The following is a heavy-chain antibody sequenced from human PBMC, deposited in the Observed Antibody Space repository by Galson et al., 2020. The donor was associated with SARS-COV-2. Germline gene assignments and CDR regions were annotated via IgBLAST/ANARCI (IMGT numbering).Heavy chain of an antibody. J-gene: IGHJ4*02. CDR1: GYTFTTFY. V-gene: IGHV1-18*01. Sequence: ASVKVSCKASGYTFTTFYITCVRQPPGQGLEWMGKISPYNSNTHYTQKLQRRVTMTTATATSTAYMELRSLTSDDTAVYYCARSLSLGDCSGGSCFFYWGQGTLGTVSS. CDR2: ISPYNSNT. CDR3: ARSLSLGDCSGGSCFFY. D-gene: IGHD2-15*01.